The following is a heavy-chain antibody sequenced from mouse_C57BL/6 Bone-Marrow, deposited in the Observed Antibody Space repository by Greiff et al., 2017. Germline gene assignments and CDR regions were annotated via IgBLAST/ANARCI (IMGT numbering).Heavy chain of an antibody. V-gene: IGHV1-7*01. D-gene: IGHD2-2*01. CDR3: AGFGYGWYYEV. CDR2: INPSSGYT. Sequence: VQLQQSGAELAKPGASVKLSCKASGYTFTSYWMHWVKPRPGQGLEWIGYINPSSGYTKYNQKFKDKATLTADKSSSTAYMQLSSLTYEDSAVYYCAGFGYGWYYEVWGTGATVTVSS. CDR1: GYTFTSYW. J-gene: IGHJ1*03.